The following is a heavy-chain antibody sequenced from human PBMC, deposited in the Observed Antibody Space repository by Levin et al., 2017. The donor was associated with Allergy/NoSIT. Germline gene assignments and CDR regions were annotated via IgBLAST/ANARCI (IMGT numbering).Heavy chain of an antibody. V-gene: IGHV4-39*01. CDR2: IYHSGYT. J-gene: IGHJ5*02. CDR3: ARHFVCSGGSCYSEGWFDP. D-gene: IGHD2-15*01. CDR1: GGSIITNRYY. Sequence: SCTVSGGSIITNRYYWGWIRQSPGKGLEWIGSIYHSGYTYYNPSLRSRVTISVDTPKNQLSLKLSSVTAADTALYYCARHFVCSGGSCYSEGWFDPWGQGALVSVSS.